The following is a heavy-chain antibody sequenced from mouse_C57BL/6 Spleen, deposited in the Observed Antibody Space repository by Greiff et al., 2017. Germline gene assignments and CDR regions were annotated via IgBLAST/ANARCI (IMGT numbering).Heavy chain of an antibody. J-gene: IGHJ4*01. Sequence: EVQGVESGGGLVQPGGSLKLSCAASGFTFSDYYMYWVRQTPEKRLEWVAYISNGGGSTYYPATVKGRFTISRDNAKNTLYLQMSRLKSEDTAMYYCARTITGLYYYAMDYWGQGTSVTVSS. CDR2: ISNGGGST. CDR3: ARTITGLYYYAMDY. CDR1: GFTFSDYY. D-gene: IGHD4-1*01. V-gene: IGHV5-12*01.